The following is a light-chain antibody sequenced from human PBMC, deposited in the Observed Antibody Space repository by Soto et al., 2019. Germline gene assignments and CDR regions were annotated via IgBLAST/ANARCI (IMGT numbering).Light chain of an antibody. CDR2: DAS. Sequence: ELVMTQSQATLSVSPGETATLSCAASHSVRSKLAWYKQKPGQAPRLLIYDASTRAAGVPARFRGSGSETEFTLTISSLQSEDFAVYHCQQYYKWPQTFGQGTKVDIK. J-gene: IGKJ1*01. CDR3: QQYYKWPQT. V-gene: IGKV3-15*01. CDR1: HSVRSK.